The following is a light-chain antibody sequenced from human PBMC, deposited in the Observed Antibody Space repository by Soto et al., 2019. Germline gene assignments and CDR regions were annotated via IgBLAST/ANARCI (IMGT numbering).Light chain of an antibody. Sequence: EIVLTQSPATLSLSPGERATLSCRASQSVSSYLAWYQQKPGQAPRLLIYDASNRATGIPARFSGSGSGTDFTLTISSLQPEDFATYYCQQSYSTPRMFGQGTKVDIK. CDR2: DAS. CDR3: QQSYSTPRM. V-gene: IGKV3-11*01. CDR1: QSVSSY. J-gene: IGKJ1*01.